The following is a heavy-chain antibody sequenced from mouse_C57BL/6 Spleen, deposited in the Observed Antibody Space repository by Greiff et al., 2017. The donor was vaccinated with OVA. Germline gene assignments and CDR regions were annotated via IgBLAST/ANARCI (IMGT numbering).Heavy chain of an antibody. J-gene: IGHJ2*01. V-gene: IGHV5-6*01. CDR1: GFTFSSYG. Sequence: EVQVVESGGDLVKPGGSLKLSCAASGFTFSSYGMSWVRQTPDKRLEWVATISSGGSYTYYPDSVKGRFTISRDNAKNTMYLQMSRLKSEDTAMYYCASVITTVVGERGFDYWGQGTTLTVSS. D-gene: IGHD1-1*01. CDR2: ISSGGSYT. CDR3: ASVITTVVGERGFDY.